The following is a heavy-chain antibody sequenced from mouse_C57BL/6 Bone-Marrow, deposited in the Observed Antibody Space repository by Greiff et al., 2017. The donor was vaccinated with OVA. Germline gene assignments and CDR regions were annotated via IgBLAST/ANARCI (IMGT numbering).Heavy chain of an antibody. CDR2: ISYSGST. V-gene: IGHV3-8*01. D-gene: IGHD1-1*01. CDR3: ARSPHYYGSSLWYFDV. Sequence: EVMLVESGPGLAKPSQTLSLTCSVTGYSITSDYWNWIRKFPGNKLEYMGYISYSGSTYYNPSLKSRISITRDTSKNQYYLQLNSVTTEDTATYYCARSPHYYGSSLWYFDVWGTGTTVTVSS. J-gene: IGHJ1*03. CDR1: GYSITSDY.